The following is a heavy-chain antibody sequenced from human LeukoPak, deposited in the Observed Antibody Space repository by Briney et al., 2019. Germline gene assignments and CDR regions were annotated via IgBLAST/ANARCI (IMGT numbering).Heavy chain of an antibody. J-gene: IGHJ4*02. CDR2: INPNSGGT. CDR1: GYTFTGYY. Sequence: ASVKVSCKASGYTFTGYYMHWVRQAPGQGLEWMGWINPNSGGTNYAQKFQGRVTMARDTSISTAYMELSRLRSDDTAVYYCARGISIVVVPAAIGPLETGSDYWGQGTLVTVSS. V-gene: IGHV1-2*02. D-gene: IGHD2-2*02. CDR3: ARGISIVVVPAAIGPLETGSDY.